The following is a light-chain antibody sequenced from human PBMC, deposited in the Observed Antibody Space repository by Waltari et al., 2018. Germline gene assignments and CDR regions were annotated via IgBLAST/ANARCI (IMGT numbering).Light chain of an antibody. CDR1: QSVSRT. Sequence: EIVLTQSPGTLSLSPGERATLSCRARQSVSRTLAWYQQTAGQAPRLLIYGASTRANGIPERFSGGESGTDFSLTISRLEPEDFAVYYCQHYVRLPVTLGQGTKVEIK. CDR3: QHYVRLPVT. V-gene: IGKV3-20*01. CDR2: GAS. J-gene: IGKJ1*01.